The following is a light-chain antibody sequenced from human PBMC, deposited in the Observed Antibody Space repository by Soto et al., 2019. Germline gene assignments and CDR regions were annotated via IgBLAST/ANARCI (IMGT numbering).Light chain of an antibody. V-gene: IGKV3-20*01. Sequence: EIVLTQSPATLSLSPGERATLSCRASQSVSSNLAWYQQKPGQAPRLLIYGASSRATGIPDRFSGSGSGTDFTLTIRRLEPEDFAVYYCQQYGSSYPWTFGQGTKVDI. CDR3: QQYGSSYPWT. J-gene: IGKJ1*01. CDR1: QSVSSN. CDR2: GAS.